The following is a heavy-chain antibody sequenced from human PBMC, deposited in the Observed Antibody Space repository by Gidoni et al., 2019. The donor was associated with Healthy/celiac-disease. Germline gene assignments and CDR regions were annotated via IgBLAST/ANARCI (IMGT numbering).Heavy chain of an antibody. D-gene: IGHD3-10*01. J-gene: IGHJ6*02. CDR2: ISYDGSNK. CDR3: AKRGPGGGYYYGMDV. V-gene: IGHV3-30*18. Sequence: QVQLVESGGGVVQPGRSLRLSCAASGFTFSSYGMHWVRQAPGKGLEWVAVISYDGSNKYYADSVKGRFTISRDNSKNTLYLQMNSLRAEDTAVYYCAKRGPGGGYYYGMDVWGQGTTVTVSS. CDR1: GFTFSSYG.